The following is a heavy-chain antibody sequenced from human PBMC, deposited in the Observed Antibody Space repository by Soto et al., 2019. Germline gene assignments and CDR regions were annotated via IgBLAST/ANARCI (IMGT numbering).Heavy chain of an antibody. CDR3: SRIQEYYYDSSGYYYLDAFDI. D-gene: IGHD3-22*01. V-gene: IGHV2-26*01. CDR1: GFSLSNARMG. CDR2: IFSNDEK. Sequence: QVTLKESGPVLVKPTETLTLPCTVSGFSLSNARMGVSWIRQPPGKALEWLAHIFSNDEKSYSTTLKIRLTLSKDTSKSQVVLTITNMDPVDTASYYCSRIQEYYYDSSGYYYLDAFDIWGQGTMVTVSS. J-gene: IGHJ3*02.